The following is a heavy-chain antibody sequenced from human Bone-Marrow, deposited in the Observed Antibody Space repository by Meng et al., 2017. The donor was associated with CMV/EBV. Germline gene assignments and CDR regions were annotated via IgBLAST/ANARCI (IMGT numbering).Heavy chain of an antibody. CDR2: IQQDGSTK. J-gene: IGHJ4*02. D-gene: IGHD6-19*01. V-gene: IGHV3-7*01. CDR1: GFIFSDYW. CDR3: ARATRLGY. Sequence: ETLSLTRVAFGFIFSDYWMSWVRQAPGKGLVWVANIQQDGSTKNYVGSVKGRFTISRDNLRNSVYLQMNSLRDEDSAVYYCARATRLGYWGQGTMVTVSS.